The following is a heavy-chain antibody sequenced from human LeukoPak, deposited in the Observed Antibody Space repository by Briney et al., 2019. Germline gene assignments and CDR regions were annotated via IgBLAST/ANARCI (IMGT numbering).Heavy chain of an antibody. V-gene: IGHV3-7*01. CDR2: IKQDGSEQ. Sequence: GGSLRLSCAASGFTFSSYWMSWVRQTPGKGLEWVANIKQDGSEQYYLDSLEGRFTISRDNAKNSLYLQMNSLRAEDTALYYCARVSEPRYYYYYMDVWGKGTTVTVSS. CDR1: GFTFSSYW. CDR3: ARVSEPRYYYYYMDV. J-gene: IGHJ6*03. D-gene: IGHD1-14*01.